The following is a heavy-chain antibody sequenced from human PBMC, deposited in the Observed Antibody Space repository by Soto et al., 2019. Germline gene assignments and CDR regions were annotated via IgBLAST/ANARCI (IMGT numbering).Heavy chain of an antibody. CDR3: AKDFRRRGSGYDLGDY. V-gene: IGHV3-23*01. CDR2: ITSGGNT. D-gene: IGHD5-12*01. CDR1: GFTFSDYA. Sequence: EVQLLESGGGLVQPGGSLRLSGAAFGFTFSDYAMNWVRQAAGRGLEWVTAITSGGNTYYAESVRGRFTVSRDNSKNTLFLQMNSVRGEDTAVYYCAKDFRRRGSGYDLGDYWGQGTLVTVSS. J-gene: IGHJ4*02.